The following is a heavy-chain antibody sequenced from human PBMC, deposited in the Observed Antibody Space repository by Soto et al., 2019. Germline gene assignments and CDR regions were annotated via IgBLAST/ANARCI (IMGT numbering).Heavy chain of an antibody. Sequence: EVQLLESGGGLVQPGGSLRLSCAASGFTFSSYAVSWVRQAPGKGLEWVSAISGSGGSTYYADSVKGRFTISRDNSKNTLYLQMNSLRAEDTAVYYCAKVSSPPGVVVVPAAIFPAHPNYYYYGMDVWGQGTTVTVSS. J-gene: IGHJ6*02. CDR3: AKVSSPPGVVVVPAAIFPAHPNYYYYGMDV. CDR2: ISGSGGST. V-gene: IGHV3-23*01. D-gene: IGHD2-2*02. CDR1: GFTFSSYA.